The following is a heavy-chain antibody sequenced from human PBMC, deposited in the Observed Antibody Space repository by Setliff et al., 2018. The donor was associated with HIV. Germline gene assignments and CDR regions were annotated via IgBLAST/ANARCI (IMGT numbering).Heavy chain of an antibody. V-gene: IGHV1-69*05. Sequence: SVKVSCKASGNTFSSYGITWVRQAPGQGLEWMGGTTPLLGTTNYAQKFQGRVTITTDEPTNTVYMELSGLRSEDTAVYYCARGGPFLPFYFQSWGQGTLVTVSS. J-gene: IGHJ4*02. CDR1: GNTFSSYG. CDR2: TTPLLGTT. CDR3: ARGGPFLPFYFQS. D-gene: IGHD3-16*01.